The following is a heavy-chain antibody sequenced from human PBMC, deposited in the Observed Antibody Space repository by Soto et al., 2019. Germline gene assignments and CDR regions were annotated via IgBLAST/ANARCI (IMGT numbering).Heavy chain of an antibody. CDR2: ISGDGNIK. J-gene: IGHJ6*02. V-gene: IGHV3-30-3*01. CDR3: ARDSRPIRYYYGMDV. CDR1: GFAFSSYS. Sequence: QVQLVESGVGVVQPGTSLRLSCAASGFAFSSYSMHWVRQAPGKGLEWVAVISGDGNIKTYADSVEGRLTISRDNSKNTLYLQINSLRTEDTAVYYCARDSRPIRYYYGMDVWGQGTPVTVSS. D-gene: IGHD2-2*01.